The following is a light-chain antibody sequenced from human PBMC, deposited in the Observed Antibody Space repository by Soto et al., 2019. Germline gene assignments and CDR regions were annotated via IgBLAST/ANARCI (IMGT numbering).Light chain of an antibody. V-gene: IGLV2-23*01. CDR2: EGI. CDR1: SSDVGSYNL. J-gene: IGLJ1*01. Sequence: QSALTQPASVSGSPGQSITISCTGTSSDVGSYNLVSWYQQHPGKAPKLMIYEGIKRPSGVSNRCSGSKYGNTASLTITERHAEDDDDYYYCSYAARSYSVFGTGTKVTVL. CDR3: CSYAARSYSV.